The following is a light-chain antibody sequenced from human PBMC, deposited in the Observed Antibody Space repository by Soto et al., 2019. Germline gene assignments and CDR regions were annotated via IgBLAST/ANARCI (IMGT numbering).Light chain of an antibody. CDR2: SNN. V-gene: IGLV1-44*01. CDR1: SSNIGSNY. J-gene: IGLJ3*02. CDR3: AAWDDSLNGRV. Sequence: QSVLTQPPSASGTPGQRVTISCSGSSSNIGSNYVSWYQHLPGAAPKLLIYSNNQRPSGVPDRFSGSKSGTSASLAISGLQSEDEADYYCAAWDDSLNGRVFGGGTKLTVL.